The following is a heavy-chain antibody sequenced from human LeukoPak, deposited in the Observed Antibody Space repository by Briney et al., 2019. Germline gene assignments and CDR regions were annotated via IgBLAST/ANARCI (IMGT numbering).Heavy chain of an antibody. Sequence: SQTLSLTCTVSGGSISSGDYYWSWIRQPPEKGLEWIGYIYYSGSTYYNPSLKSRVTISVDTSKNQFSLKLSSVTAADTAVYYCARVPETGSFSFDYWGQGTLVTVSS. CDR1: GGSISSGDYY. D-gene: IGHD1-1*01. V-gene: IGHV4-30-4*01. CDR3: ARVPETGSFSFDY. J-gene: IGHJ4*02. CDR2: IYYSGST.